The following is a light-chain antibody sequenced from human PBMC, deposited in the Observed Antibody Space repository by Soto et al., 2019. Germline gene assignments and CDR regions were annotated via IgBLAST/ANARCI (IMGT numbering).Light chain of an antibody. CDR1: EDINSR. CDR2: AAF. Sequence: DIQMTQSPSSVSASVGDRVTISCRASEDINSRLAWYQQKPGNAPKLLIYAAFILQSGVPSRFSGYGSGTDFTLSISSLQPEDFATYYCQQADSFPITFGLGTRLEIK. CDR3: QQADSFPIT. V-gene: IGKV1-12*01. J-gene: IGKJ5*01.